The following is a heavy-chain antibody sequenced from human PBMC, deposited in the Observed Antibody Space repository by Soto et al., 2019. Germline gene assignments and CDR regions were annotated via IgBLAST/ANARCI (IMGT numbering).Heavy chain of an antibody. CDR1: GGSISSYY. J-gene: IGHJ4*02. D-gene: IGHD6-19*01. V-gene: IGHV4-59*12. Sequence: PSETLSLTCTVSGGSISSYYWSWIRQPPGKGLEWIGYIHYSGSTCYNPSLKSRVAISVDTSKNQFSLKLSPVTAADTAVYYCARYIALSGTFYFDYWGQGALVTVSS. CDR3: ARYIALSGTFYFDY. CDR2: IHYSGST.